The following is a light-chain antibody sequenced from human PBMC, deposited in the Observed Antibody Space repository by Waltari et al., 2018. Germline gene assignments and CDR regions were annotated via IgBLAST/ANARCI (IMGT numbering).Light chain of an antibody. J-gene: IGKJ4*01. V-gene: IGKV1-12*01. Sequence: DIQMTQSPSTLSASVGDRVTITCRASQSINNWLAWYQQKPGKAPKLLIYGASDLHSGVPSRFSGSGAGTDFTLTISSLQAEDFATYYCQQVNSFPATFGGGTTVEIK. CDR1: QSINNW. CDR2: GAS. CDR3: QQVNSFPAT.